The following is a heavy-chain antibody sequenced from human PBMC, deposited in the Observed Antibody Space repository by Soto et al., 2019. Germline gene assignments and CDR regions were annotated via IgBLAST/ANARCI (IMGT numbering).Heavy chain of an antibody. J-gene: IGHJ6*03. CDR2: IIPILGIA. CDR1: GGTFSSYT. V-gene: IGHV1-69*02. Sequence: QVQLVQSGAEVKKPGSSVKVSCKASGGTFSSYTISWVRQAPGQGLEWMGRIIPILGIANYAQKFQGRVTITADKSTSTAYMELSSLRSEDTAAYYCARGDISNYYYYYMDVWGKGTTVTVSS. CDR3: ARGDISNYYYYYMDV. D-gene: IGHD3-16*01.